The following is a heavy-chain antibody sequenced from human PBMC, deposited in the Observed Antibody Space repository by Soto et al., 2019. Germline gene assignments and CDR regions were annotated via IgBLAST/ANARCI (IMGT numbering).Heavy chain of an antibody. J-gene: IGHJ5*02. V-gene: IGHV4-59*02. CDR1: GASVSSGY. CDR3: ARFYYDTIGFAVXP. CDR2: VYFGGSF. Sequence: SETLSLTCTVSGASVSSGYWSWIRQPPGKALEWIGFVYFGGSFNYNPSLTSRVTISVETSKNQFSMKVTSVTAADTAVYYCARFYYDTIGFAVXPWGQGTLVXVSS. D-gene: IGHD3-22*01.